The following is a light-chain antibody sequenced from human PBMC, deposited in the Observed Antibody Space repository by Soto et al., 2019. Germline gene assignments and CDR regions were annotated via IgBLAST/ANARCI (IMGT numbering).Light chain of an antibody. CDR3: VQRGVWLT. CDR1: QSVSTY. CDR2: DAS. V-gene: IGKV3-11*01. Sequence: IVLTQSPATLSLSPGERATLSCRASQSVSTYVAWYQQKPGQAPRLLLYDASNRATGIPARFSGSGSGTDFTLTSGSLEPEDFALYFCVQRGVWLTFGGGTKVETK. J-gene: IGKJ4*01.